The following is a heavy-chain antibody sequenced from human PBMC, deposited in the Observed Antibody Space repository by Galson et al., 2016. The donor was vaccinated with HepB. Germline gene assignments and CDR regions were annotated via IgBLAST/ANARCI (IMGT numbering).Heavy chain of an antibody. CDR2: LYSGGST. V-gene: IGHV3-66*01. D-gene: IGHD3-10*01. CDR1: GFSVSSNY. Sequence: SLRLSCAASGFSVSSNYLSWVRQASGKGLVRVPVLYSGGSTYYADSVKGRFTISRGNSKNTVSLQMDSLRVEDTAVYHCARVRVDRGVIHGMDVWGQGTTVTVSS. CDR3: ARVRVDRGVIHGMDV. J-gene: IGHJ6*02.